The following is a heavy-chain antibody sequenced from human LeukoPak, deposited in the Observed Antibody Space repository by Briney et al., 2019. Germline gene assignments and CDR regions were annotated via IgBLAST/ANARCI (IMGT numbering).Heavy chain of an antibody. CDR1: GFTFSSYA. CDR2: ISGSGGST. D-gene: IGHD3-3*01. V-gene: IGHV3-23*01. Sequence: GGSLRLSCAASGFTFSSYAMSWVRQAPGKGLEWVSAISGSGGSTYYADSVKGRFTISRDNSKNTLYLQMNSLRAEDTAVYYCAKDLPSSYDFWSGSYNWFDPWGQGTLVTVSS. CDR3: AKDLPSSYDFWSGSYNWFDP. J-gene: IGHJ5*02.